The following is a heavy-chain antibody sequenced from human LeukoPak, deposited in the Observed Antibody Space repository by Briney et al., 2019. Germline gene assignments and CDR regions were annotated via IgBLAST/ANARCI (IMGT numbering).Heavy chain of an antibody. V-gene: IGHV4-39*07. CDR1: GGSISSSSYY. Sequence: PSETLSLTCTVSGGSISSSSYYWGWIRQPPGKGLEWIGSIYYSGSTYYNPSLKSRVTISVDTSKNQFSLKLSSVTAADTAVYYCARDRVRSTVWGSYRYFDYWGQGTLVTVSS. D-gene: IGHD3-16*02. CDR2: IYYSGST. J-gene: IGHJ4*02. CDR3: ARDRVRSTVWGSYRYFDY.